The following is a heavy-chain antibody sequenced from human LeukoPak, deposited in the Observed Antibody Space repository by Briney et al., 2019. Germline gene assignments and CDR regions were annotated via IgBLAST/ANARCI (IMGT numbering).Heavy chain of an antibody. CDR1: GGTFSNYA. J-gene: IGHJ5*02. D-gene: IGHD2-2*01. CDR2: IIPIFGTA. Sequence: SVKVSCKASGGTFSNYAISWVRQAPGQGLEWMGGIIPIFGTANYAQKFQGRVTITADESTSTAYMELSSLRSEDTAVYYCAIPRGPPAASAHWFDPWGQGTLVTVSS. CDR3: AIPRGPPAASAHWFDP. V-gene: IGHV1-69*13.